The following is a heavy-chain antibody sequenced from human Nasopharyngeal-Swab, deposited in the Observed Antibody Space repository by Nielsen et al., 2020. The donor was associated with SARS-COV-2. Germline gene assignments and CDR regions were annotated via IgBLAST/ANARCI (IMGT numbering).Heavy chain of an antibody. CDR3: AKAPYLRGLDV. CDR1: GFTFSSYA. CDR2: ISGSGDTT. D-gene: IGHD2-21*01. J-gene: IGHJ6*02. Sequence: GGSLRLSCAASGFTFSSYAMSWVRQAPAKGLEWVSIISGSGDTTYYADSVNDRFTISRDNSKNTLYLQMTSLRVEDTALYYCAKAPYLRGLDVWGQGTTVTVSS. V-gene: IGHV3-23*01.